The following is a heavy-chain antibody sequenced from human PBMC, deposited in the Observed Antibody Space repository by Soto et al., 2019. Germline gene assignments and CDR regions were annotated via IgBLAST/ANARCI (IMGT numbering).Heavy chain of an antibody. D-gene: IGHD3-22*01. Sequence: SVKVSCKASGGTFSSYAISWVRQAPGQGLEWMGGIIPIFGTANYAQKFQGRVTVTAAKSTSTAYMEPSSLRSEETAVYYCASHPYNDSSGYYLGYWVQLTLVTVSS. CDR3: ASHPYNDSSGYYLGY. CDR1: GGTFSSYA. J-gene: IGHJ4*02. CDR2: IIPIFGTA. V-gene: IGHV1-69*06.